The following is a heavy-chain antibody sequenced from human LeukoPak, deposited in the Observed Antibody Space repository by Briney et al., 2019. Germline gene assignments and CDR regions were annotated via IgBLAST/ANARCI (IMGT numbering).Heavy chain of an antibody. CDR1: GGSISSRYY. Sequence: SETLSLTCSVSGGSISSRYYWGWIRQPPGKGLEWIGSIYYSGSTYYNPSLKSRVTISVDTSKNQFSLKLSSVTAADTAVYYCASSLLGIYSYGYLPFDYWGQGTLVTVSS. D-gene: IGHD5-18*01. CDR2: IYYSGST. J-gene: IGHJ4*02. CDR3: ASSLLGIYSYGYLPFDY. V-gene: IGHV4-39*07.